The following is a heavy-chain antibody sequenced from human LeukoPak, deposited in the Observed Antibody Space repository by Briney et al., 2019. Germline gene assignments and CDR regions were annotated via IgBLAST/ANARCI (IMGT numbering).Heavy chain of an antibody. D-gene: IGHD5-18*01. CDR3: ARGTTAMVNDY. J-gene: IGHJ4*02. Sequence: GASVKVSCKASGGTFSSYAISWVRQDPGQGLEWMGGIIPIFGTANYAQKFQGRVTITADESTSTAYMELSSLRSEDTAVYYCARGTTAMVNDYWGQGTLVTVSS. CDR2: IIPIFGTA. CDR1: GGTFSSYA. V-gene: IGHV1-69*01.